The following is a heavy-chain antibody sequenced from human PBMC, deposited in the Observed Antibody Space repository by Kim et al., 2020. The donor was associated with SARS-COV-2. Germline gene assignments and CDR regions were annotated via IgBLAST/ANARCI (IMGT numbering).Heavy chain of an antibody. CDR1: GFTFDDYT. V-gene: IGHV3-43*01. CDR3: AKDRVIRGSSGWYDHFDY. Sequence: GGSLRLSCAASGFTFDDYTMHWVRQAPGKGLEWVSLISWDGGSTYYADSVKGRFTISRDNSKNSLYLQMNRLRTEDTDLYYCAKDRVIRGSSGWYDHFDYWGQATLGTVSS. J-gene: IGHJ4*02. D-gene: IGHD6-19*01. CDR2: ISWDGGST.